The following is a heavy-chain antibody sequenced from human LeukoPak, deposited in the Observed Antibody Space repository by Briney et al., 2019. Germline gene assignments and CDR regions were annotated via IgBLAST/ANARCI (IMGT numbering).Heavy chain of an antibody. V-gene: IGHV4-59*01. J-gene: IGHJ4*02. CDR3: ARVSSSSWYGSSFDY. CDR2: IYYSGST. CDR1: GGSISSYY. Sequence: SETLSLTCTVSGGSISSYYWSWIRQPPGKGLEWIGYIYYSGSTNYNPSLKSRVTISVDTSKNQFSLKLSSVTAADTAVYYCARVSSSSWYGSSFDYWGQGTLVTVSS. D-gene: IGHD6-13*01.